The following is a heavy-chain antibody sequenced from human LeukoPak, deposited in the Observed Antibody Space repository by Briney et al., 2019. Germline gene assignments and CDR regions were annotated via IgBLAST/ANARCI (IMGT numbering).Heavy chain of an antibody. CDR2: ISGSGVST. Sequence: GGSLRLSCAACGFTFSSYAMIWVRQAPGKGLEWVSAISGSGVSTYYADSVKGRFTISRDNDKNTQYLEMNSLRAEDTAVYYCAKAASPTTRYFDYWGQGTLVTVSS. CDR1: GFTFSSYA. V-gene: IGHV3-23*01. J-gene: IGHJ4*02. CDR3: AKAASPTTRYFDY. D-gene: IGHD1-26*01.